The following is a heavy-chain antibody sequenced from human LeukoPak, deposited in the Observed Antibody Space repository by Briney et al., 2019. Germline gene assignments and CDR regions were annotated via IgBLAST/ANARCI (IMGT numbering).Heavy chain of an antibody. J-gene: IGHJ6*03. CDR2: VRANGQIT. D-gene: IGHD2-2*01. V-gene: IGHV3-23*01. Sequence: PGGSLRLSCVASGFTFSNYVMSWVRQAPGKGLEWVSAVRANGQITYYADSVKGRFTISRDNSKNTLYLQMNSLRAEDTAVYYCASWGPLPAANPNYYYYYMDVWGKGTTVTVSS. CDR3: ASWGPLPAANPNYYYYYMDV. CDR1: GFTFSNYV.